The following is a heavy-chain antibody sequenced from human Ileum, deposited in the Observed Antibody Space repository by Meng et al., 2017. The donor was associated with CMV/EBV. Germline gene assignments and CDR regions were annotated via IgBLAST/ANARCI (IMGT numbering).Heavy chain of an antibody. D-gene: IGHD3-22*01. CDR1: GFTFNDYA. J-gene: IGHJ4*02. CDR3: ARSTRGYYDITGYFEY. Sequence: SLKISCAASGFTFNDYAMHWVRQAPGKGLEWVSGISWNSGVTGYADSVKGRFTISRDNAKNSLYLQMNSLRPEDTAVYYCARSTRGYYDITGYFEYWGQGILVTVSS. V-gene: IGHV3-9*01. CDR2: ISWNSGVT.